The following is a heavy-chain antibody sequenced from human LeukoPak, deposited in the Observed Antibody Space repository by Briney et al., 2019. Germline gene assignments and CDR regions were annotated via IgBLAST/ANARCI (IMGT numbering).Heavy chain of an antibody. Sequence: PSETLSLTCAVYGGSFSGYYWSWIRQPPGKGLEWIGEINHSGSTNYNPSLKSRVTISVDTSKNQFSLKLSSVTAADTAVYYCARAYSGYDPQGYYYMDVWGKGTTVTVSS. CDR2: INHSGST. D-gene: IGHD5-12*01. J-gene: IGHJ6*03. V-gene: IGHV4-34*01. CDR3: ARAYSGYDPQGYYYMDV. CDR1: GGSFSGYY.